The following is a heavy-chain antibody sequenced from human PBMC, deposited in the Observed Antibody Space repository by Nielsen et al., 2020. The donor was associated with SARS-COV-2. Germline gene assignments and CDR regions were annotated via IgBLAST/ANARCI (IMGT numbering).Heavy chain of an antibody. Sequence: GSLRLSCTVSGGSISSSSYYWGWIRQPPGKGLEWIGSIYYSGSTYYNPSLKSRVTISVDTSKNQFSLKLSSVTAADTAVYYCALTGTWDYWGQGTLVTVSS. CDR3: ALTGTWDY. V-gene: IGHV4-39*01. CDR2: IYYSGST. D-gene: IGHD1-20*01. J-gene: IGHJ4*02. CDR1: GGSISSSSYY.